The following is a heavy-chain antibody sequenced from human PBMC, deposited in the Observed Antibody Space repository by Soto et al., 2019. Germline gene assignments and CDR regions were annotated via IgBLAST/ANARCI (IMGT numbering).Heavy chain of an antibody. Sequence: SETLSLTCTVSGGSISSGGYYWSWIRQHPGKGLEWIGYIYYSGSTYYNPSLKSRVTISVDTSKNQFSLKLSSVTAADTAVYYCASFRGIAAAGTGGASYYYYGMDVWGQGTTVTVSS. CDR1: GGSISSGGYY. D-gene: IGHD6-13*01. V-gene: IGHV4-31*03. CDR3: ASFRGIAAAGTGGASYYYYGMDV. CDR2: IYYSGST. J-gene: IGHJ6*02.